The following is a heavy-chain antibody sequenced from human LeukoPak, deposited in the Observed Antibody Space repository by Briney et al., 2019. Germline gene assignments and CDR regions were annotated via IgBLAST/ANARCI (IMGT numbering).Heavy chain of an antibody. CDR2: INHSGST. CDR1: GGSFSGYY. V-gene: IGHV4-34*01. D-gene: IGHD2-21*01. J-gene: IGHJ5*02. Sequence: SETLSLTCAVYGGSFSGYYWSWIRQPPGKGLEWIGEINHSGSTNYNPSLKSRVTMSVDTSKNQFSLKLSSVTAADTAVYYCARDSARALFSPWGQGTLVTVSS. CDR3: ARDSARALFSP.